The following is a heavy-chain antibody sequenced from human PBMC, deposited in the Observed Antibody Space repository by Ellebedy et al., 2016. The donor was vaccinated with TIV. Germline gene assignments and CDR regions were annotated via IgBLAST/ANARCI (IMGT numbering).Heavy chain of an antibody. Sequence: SETLSLTXAVSGGSISSGGYSWSWIRQPPGKGLEWIGYIYHSGSTYYNPSLKSRVTISVDTSKNQFSLKLSSVTAADTAVYYCARGHFGIVGAFDYWGQGTLVTVSS. CDR1: GGSISSGGYS. J-gene: IGHJ4*02. CDR3: ARGHFGIVGAFDY. CDR2: IYHSGST. V-gene: IGHV4-30-2*01. D-gene: IGHD1-26*01.